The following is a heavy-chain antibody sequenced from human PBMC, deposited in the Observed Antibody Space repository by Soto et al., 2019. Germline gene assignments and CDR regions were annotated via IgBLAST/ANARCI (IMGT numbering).Heavy chain of an antibody. CDR2: INHDRST. V-gene: IGHV4-34*01. CDR1: GGSFSAYY. CDR3: TRGQRGYSSSWFDF. D-gene: IGHD6-13*01. Sequence: SETLSLTCAVYGGSFSAYYWSWIRQPPGKGLEWIGEINHDRSTKCNPSLKSRVTISVDTSKNQISLKVSSVTAADTAVYFCTRGQRGYSSSWFDFWGQGTLVTVSS. J-gene: IGHJ4*02.